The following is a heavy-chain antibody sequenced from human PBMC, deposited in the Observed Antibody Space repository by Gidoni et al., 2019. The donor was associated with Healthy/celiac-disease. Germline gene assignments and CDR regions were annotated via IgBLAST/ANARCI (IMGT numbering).Heavy chain of an antibody. J-gene: IGHJ6*02. CDR1: GGSIGSGSYY. D-gene: IGHD3-22*01. CDR3: ARESDSSGYLPYYYYYGMDV. V-gene: IGHV4-61*02. Sequence: QVQLQESGPGLVKPSPTLSLTCTVSGGSIGSGSYYWSWIRQPAGKGLEWIGRIYTSGSTNYNPSLKSRVTISVDTSKNQFSLKLSSVTAADTAVYYCARESDSSGYLPYYYYYGMDVWGQGTTVTVSS. CDR2: IYTSGST.